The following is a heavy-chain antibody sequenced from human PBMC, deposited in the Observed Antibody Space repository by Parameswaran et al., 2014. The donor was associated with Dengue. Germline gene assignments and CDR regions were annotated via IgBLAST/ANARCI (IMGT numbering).Heavy chain of an antibody. Sequence: PGKGLEWVSAISASGASTYYAESVKGRFTFSRDNSKNTLYLQMNSLRVADTAIYYCAKEFRYMSGALQYFFDYWGQGTLVTVSS. CDR3: AKEFRYMSGALQYFFDY. J-gene: IGHJ4*02. CDR2: ISASGAST. D-gene: IGHD2-2*02. V-gene: IGHV3-23*01.